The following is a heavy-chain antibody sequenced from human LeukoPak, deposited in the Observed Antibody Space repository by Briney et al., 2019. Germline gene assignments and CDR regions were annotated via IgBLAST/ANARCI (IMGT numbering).Heavy chain of an antibody. D-gene: IGHD6-13*01. CDR3: ARGGSGWYGSYYFDY. CDR2: IYYSGST. V-gene: IGHV4-59*01. J-gene: IGHJ4*02. Sequence: AETLSLTCTVSGGSMSSYYWSWIRQHPGKGLEWIGYIYYSGSTNYNPSLKSRVTISVDTSKNQFSLKLSSVTAADTAVYYCARGGSGWYGSYYFDYWGQGTLVTVSS. CDR1: GGSMSSYY.